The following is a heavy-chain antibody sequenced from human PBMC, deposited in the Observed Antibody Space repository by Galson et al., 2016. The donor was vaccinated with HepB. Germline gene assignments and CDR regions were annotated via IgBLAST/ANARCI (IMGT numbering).Heavy chain of an antibody. V-gene: IGHV5-10-1*01. CDR1: GYSFTSYW. Sequence: QSGAEVKKPGESLRISCKGSGYSFTSYWISWVRQMHGKGLEWMGRIDPSDSYTNYSPSFQGHVTISADKSISTAYLQWSSLKASDTAMSYCAGGPYGSGGFYLFDYWGQGTLVTVSS. D-gene: IGHD3-10*01. CDR2: IDPSDSYT. J-gene: IGHJ4*02. CDR3: AGGPYGSGGFYLFDY.